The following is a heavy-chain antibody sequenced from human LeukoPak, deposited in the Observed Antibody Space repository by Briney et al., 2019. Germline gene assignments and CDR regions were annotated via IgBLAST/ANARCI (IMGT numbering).Heavy chain of an antibody. CDR1: GFTFSSYA. CDR3: ISPRTSSY. D-gene: IGHD2-2*01. CDR2: IKSKIDGGTT. V-gene: IGHV3-15*01. Sequence: TGGSLRLSCAASGFTFSSYAMSWVRQAPGKGLEWVGRIKSKIDGGTTDYAAPVKGRFIISRDDSKNTLYLQMNSLETEDTALYYCISPRTSSYWGQGTLVTVSS. J-gene: IGHJ4*02.